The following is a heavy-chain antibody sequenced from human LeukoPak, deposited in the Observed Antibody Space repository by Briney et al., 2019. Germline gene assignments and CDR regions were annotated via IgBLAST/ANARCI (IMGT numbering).Heavy chain of an antibody. V-gene: IGHV6-1*01. CDR2: TYYRSKWYN. J-gene: IGHJ4*02. D-gene: IGHD4-23*01. CDR1: GDSVSSISAA. CDR3: ARDNGGNSGFDY. Sequence: SQTLSLTCAIAGDSVSSISAAWNWIRQSPSRGLEWLGRTYYRSKWYNDFAASVKSRLNINPDTSKNQFSLQLNSVSPEDTAVYYCARDNGGNSGFDYWGQGTLVTVSS.